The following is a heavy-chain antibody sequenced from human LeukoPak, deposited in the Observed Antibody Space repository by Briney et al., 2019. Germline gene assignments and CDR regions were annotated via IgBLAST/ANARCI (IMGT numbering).Heavy chain of an antibody. CDR1: GFTFSSYS. CDR3: AKRNSSGWYYFDY. J-gene: IGHJ4*02. Sequence: GGSLRLSCAASGFTFSSYSMNWVRQGSGKGLEWVSTISISGGGTYYADSVKGRSTISRDTSKNTLYLQMNSLRAEDTAVYYCAKRNSSGWYYFDYWGQGTLVTVSS. D-gene: IGHD6-19*01. V-gene: IGHV3-23*01. CDR2: ISISGGGT.